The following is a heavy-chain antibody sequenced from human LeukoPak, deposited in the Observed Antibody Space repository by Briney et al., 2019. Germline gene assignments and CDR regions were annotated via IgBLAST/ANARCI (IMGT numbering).Heavy chain of an antibody. CDR3: ARPTYGDYGMDV. CDR2: ISSSSSTI. J-gene: IGHJ6*02. Sequence: GGSLRLSCAASGFTFSSYSMNWVRQAPGKRLEWVSYISSSSSTIYYTDSVKGRFTISRDNAKNSLYLQMNSLRDEDTAVYYCARPTYGDYGMDVWGQGTTVTVSS. D-gene: IGHD4-17*01. V-gene: IGHV3-48*02. CDR1: GFTFSSYS.